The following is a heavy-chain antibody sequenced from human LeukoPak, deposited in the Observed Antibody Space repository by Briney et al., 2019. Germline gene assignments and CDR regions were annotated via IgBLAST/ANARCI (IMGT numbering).Heavy chain of an antibody. CDR3: AREPGTDYRKYYFDY. V-gene: IGHV3-53*01. J-gene: IGHJ4*02. CDR1: GGSIISGDHY. CDR2: IYSGGTT. Sequence: ETLSLTCTVSGGSIISGDHYWSWIRQTPGMWLEWVSVIYSGGTTYYADSVKGRFTISRDNSKNMLYLQMNSLRAEDTAVYYCAREPGTDYRKYYFDYWGQGTLVTVSS. D-gene: IGHD3-16*01.